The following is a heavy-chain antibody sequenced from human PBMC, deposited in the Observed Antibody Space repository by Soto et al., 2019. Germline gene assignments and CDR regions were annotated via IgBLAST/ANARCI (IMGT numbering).Heavy chain of an antibody. V-gene: IGHV3-23*01. D-gene: IGHD6-25*01. CDR3: AILNAASGSY. CDR1: GFTFSNLA. J-gene: IGHJ4*02. CDR2: IDAGGGST. Sequence: EVQLLESGGGLVQPGGSLRLSCTASGFTFSNLAITWVRQAPGKGPEWVSTIDAGGGSTHYADSVKGRFTISRDNSKNTLYLQMNSLRAEDTAVYYCAILNAASGSYWGQGSLITVSS.